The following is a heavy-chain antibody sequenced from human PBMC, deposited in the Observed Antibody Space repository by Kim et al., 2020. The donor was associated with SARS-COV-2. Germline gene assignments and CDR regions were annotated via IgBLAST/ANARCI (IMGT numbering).Heavy chain of an antibody. V-gene: IGHV3-33*06. Sequence: KGRFTISRDNSKNTLYLQMNSLRAEDTAVYYCAKDRGRTWFGELPNAFDIWGQGTMVTVSS. CDR3: AKDRGRTWFGELPNAFDI. D-gene: IGHD3-10*01. J-gene: IGHJ3*02.